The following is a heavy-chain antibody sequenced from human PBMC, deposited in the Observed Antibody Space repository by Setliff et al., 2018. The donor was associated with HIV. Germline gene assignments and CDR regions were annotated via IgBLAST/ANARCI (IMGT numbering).Heavy chain of an antibody. CDR3: AAFTSRSGPPDVFDT. V-gene: IGHV4-59*11. J-gene: IGHJ3*02. CDR2: LSYSGYT. Sequence: TLSLTCTVSGASISSHYWSWIRQSPGKGLEWIGFLSYSGYTNYNPSLQGRITISADTSKNQISLNLRSATGSDTALYFCAAFTSRSGPPDVFDTWGQGTVVTVSS. D-gene: IGHD6-25*01. CDR1: GASISSHY.